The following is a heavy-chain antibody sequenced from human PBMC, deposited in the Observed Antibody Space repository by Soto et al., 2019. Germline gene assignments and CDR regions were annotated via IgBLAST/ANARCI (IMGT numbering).Heavy chain of an antibody. CDR2: IYPVDSDT. CDR1: GYSFNTYW. CDR3: ARAIGYCGSGSCYTFDQ. J-gene: IGHJ4*02. Sequence: GESLKISCKGSGYSFNTYWIAWVRQMPGKGLEWMGIIYPVDSDTRYSPSFQGQVTISVDKSISTAYLQWSSLKASDTAMYYCARAIGYCGSGSCYTFDQWGQGTLVTVSS. V-gene: IGHV5-51*01. D-gene: IGHD2-15*01.